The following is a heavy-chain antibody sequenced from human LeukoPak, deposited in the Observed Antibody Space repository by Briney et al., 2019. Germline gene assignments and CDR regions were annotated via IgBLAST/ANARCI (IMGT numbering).Heavy chain of an antibody. Sequence: PSETLSLTCTVSGGSISSSSYYWGWLRQPPGKGLEWIGSIYYSGSTYYNPSLKSRVTISVDTSKNQFSLKLSSVTAADTAVYYCARHLRTQRTYRSGWTDDAFDIWGQGTMVTVSS. V-gene: IGHV4-39*01. CDR2: IYYSGST. CDR1: GGSISSSSYY. D-gene: IGHD6-19*01. J-gene: IGHJ3*02. CDR3: ARHLRTQRTYRSGWTDDAFDI.